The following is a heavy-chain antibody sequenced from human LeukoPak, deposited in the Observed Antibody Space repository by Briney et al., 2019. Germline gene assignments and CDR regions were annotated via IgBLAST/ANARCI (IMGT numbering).Heavy chain of an antibody. V-gene: IGHV3-74*01. CDR3: AREQANSYYDFWSDQNSLLDY. Sequence: AGGSLRLSCAASGFTFSSYWMHWVRQAPGKGLVWVSRINSDGSSTSYADSVKGRFTISRDNAKNTLHLQMNSLRAEDTAVYYCAREQANSYYDFWSDQNSLLDYWGQGTLVTVSS. CDR2: INSDGSST. CDR1: GFTFSSYW. J-gene: IGHJ4*02. D-gene: IGHD3-3*01.